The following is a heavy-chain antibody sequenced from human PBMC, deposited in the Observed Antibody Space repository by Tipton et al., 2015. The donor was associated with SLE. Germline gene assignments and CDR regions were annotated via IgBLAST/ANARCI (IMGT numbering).Heavy chain of an antibody. CDR1: GGSISSSSYY. CDR3: ARQGSGYAFDI. CDR2: IYYSGST. Sequence: TLSLTCTVSGGSISSSSYYWGWIRQPPGKGLEWIGSIYYSGSTYYNPSLKSRVTISVDTSKNQFSLKLSSVTAADTAVYYCARQGSGYAFDIWGQGAMVTVSS. D-gene: IGHD2-15*01. V-gene: IGHV4-39*07. J-gene: IGHJ3*02.